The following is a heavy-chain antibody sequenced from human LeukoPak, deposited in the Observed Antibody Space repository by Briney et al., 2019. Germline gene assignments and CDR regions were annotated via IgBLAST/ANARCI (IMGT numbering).Heavy chain of an antibody. CDR1: GGSITNTNY. J-gene: IGHJ4*02. D-gene: IGHD5-24*01. CDR3: ARGSGYNYY. CDR2: VNLQGST. V-gene: IGHV4-4*02. Sequence: SETLSLTCGVSGGSITNTNYWTWVRQPPGKGLEWIGEVNLQGSTNYNPSLMGRVAISVDTSENHISLQLTSVTAADTAVYYCARGSGYNYYWGQGTLVTVSS.